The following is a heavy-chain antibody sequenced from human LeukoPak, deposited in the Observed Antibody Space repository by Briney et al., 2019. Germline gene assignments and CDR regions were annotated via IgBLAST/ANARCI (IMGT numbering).Heavy chain of an antibody. J-gene: IGHJ4*02. Sequence: GGSLRLSCAASGFTFSSYAMHWVRQAPGKGLEWVAVISYDGSNKYYADSVKGRFTISRDNSRNTIYLQLNSLTSDDTAVYFCARGARELDYWGQGTLVIVSS. CDR1: GFTFSSYA. CDR3: ARGARELDY. CDR2: ISYDGSNK. D-gene: IGHD1-1*01. V-gene: IGHV3-30-3*01.